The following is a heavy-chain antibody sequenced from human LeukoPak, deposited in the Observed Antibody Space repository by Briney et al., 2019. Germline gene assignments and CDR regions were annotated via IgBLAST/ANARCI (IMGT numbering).Heavy chain of an antibody. V-gene: IGHV3-21*01. Sequence: GGSLRPSCAASGFTFSDYNMNWVRQSPEKGLEWVSSITSGTTYIYYADSVRGRFTLSRDNAENSLYLQMNSLRAEDTAVYYCARWPYSSSYYFDYWGQGTLVTVSS. D-gene: IGHD6-6*01. J-gene: IGHJ4*02. CDR3: ARWPYSSSYYFDY. CDR1: GFTFSDYN. CDR2: ITSGTTYI.